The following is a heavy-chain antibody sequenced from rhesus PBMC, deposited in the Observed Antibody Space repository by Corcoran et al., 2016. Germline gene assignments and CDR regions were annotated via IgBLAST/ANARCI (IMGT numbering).Heavy chain of an antibody. V-gene: IGHV4-93*01. CDR1: GGSTSRSNW. Sequence: QVQLQESGPAVVKPSETLSLTCAVSGGSTSRSNWWSLIRQSPGEGLEWFGGGYGNGGNTEYNPSLKSRITVSKDTSKNQFSLKLSSVTAADTAVYYCAREDVVVHYFDYWGQGVLVTVSS. CDR3: AREDVVVHYFDY. J-gene: IGHJ4*01. CDR2: GYGNGGNT. D-gene: IGHD2-15*01.